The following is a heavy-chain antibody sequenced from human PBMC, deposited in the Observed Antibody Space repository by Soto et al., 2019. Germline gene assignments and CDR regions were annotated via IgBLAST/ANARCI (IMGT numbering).Heavy chain of an antibody. CDR2: ISAYNGNT. V-gene: IGHV1-18*04. J-gene: IGHJ6*02. CDR3: ASNVDTAMVGDDHGMDV. CDR1: GYTFTSYG. D-gene: IGHD5-18*01. Sequence: GASVKVSCKASGYTFTSYGISWVRQAPGQGLEWMGWISAYNGNTNYAQKLQGRVTMTTDTSTSTAYMELGSLRSDDTAVYYCASNVDTAMVGDDHGMDVWGQGTTVTVSS.